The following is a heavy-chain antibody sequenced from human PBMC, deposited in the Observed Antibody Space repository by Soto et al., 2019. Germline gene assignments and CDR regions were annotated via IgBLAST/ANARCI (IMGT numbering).Heavy chain of an antibody. Sequence: QVQLVQSGAEVKKPGASVKVSCKASGYIFTNYYIHWVRQAPGQGLEWMAIINPLPTSGSTNYAQKFQGRVTVTRATSTSTVYLELSSLRSDDTAVYYCARDLAAAAYWGQGTRVTVSS. V-gene: IGHV1-46*01. D-gene: IGHD6-13*01. CDR3: ARDLAAAAY. J-gene: IGHJ4*02. CDR1: GYIFTNYY. CDR2: INPLPTSGST.